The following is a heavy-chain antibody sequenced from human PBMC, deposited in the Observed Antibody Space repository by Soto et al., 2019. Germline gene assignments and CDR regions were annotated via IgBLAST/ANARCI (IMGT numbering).Heavy chain of an antibody. CDR3: ARGNQLLFNY. Sequence: SETLSLTCTVSGDSVSSYFWTWIRQPPGKELEWIGYVFYTGGTNYNPSLRGRATISLHTSRNQFSLNLTSVTAADTAVYYCARGNQLLFNYWGQGILVTVSS. J-gene: IGHJ4*02. V-gene: IGHV4-59*02. CDR1: GDSVSSYF. CDR2: VFYTGGT. D-gene: IGHD2-21*01.